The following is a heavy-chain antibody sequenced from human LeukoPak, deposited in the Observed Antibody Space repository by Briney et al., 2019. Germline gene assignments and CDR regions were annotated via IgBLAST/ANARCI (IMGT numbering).Heavy chain of an antibody. D-gene: IGHD6-19*01. CDR2: MNPNSGNT. J-gene: IGHJ4*02. CDR1: GYTFTGYY. V-gene: IGHV1-8*02. Sequence: ASVKVSCKASGYTFTGYYMHWVRQATGQGLEWMGWMNPNSGNTGYAQKFQGRVTMTRNTSISTAYMELSSLRSEDTAVYYCARGPIAVANFDYWGQGTLVTVSS. CDR3: ARGPIAVANFDY.